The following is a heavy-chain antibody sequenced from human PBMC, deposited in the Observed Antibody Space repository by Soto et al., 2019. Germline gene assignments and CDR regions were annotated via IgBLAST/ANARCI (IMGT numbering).Heavy chain of an antibody. Sequence: GGSLRLSCAASGFTFSSYGMHWVRQAPGKGLEWVAVISSDGGNKYYADSVKGRFTISRDNSKNTLYLQMNTLRAEDTAVYYCAKVRSSGWSYAFDIWGQGTMVTVSS. D-gene: IGHD6-19*01. CDR3: AKVRSSGWSYAFDI. J-gene: IGHJ3*02. CDR1: GFTFSSYG. V-gene: IGHV3-30*18. CDR2: ISSDGGNK.